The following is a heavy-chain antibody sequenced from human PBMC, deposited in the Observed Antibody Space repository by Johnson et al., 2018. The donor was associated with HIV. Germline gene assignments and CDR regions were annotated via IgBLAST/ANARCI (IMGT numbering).Heavy chain of an antibody. CDR1: GFTFSNAW. Sequence: VQLVESGGGLVKPGGSLRLSCAASGFTFSNAWMSWVRQAPGKGLEWVGRIKSKTDGGTTDYAAPVKGRFTISRDDSKNMLYLQMNSLKTEDTAVYYCGRESTGAGTAFDIWGQGTMVTVSS. J-gene: IGHJ3*02. CDR3: GRESTGAGTAFDI. V-gene: IGHV3-15*01. CDR2: IKSKTDGGTT. D-gene: IGHD2-8*02.